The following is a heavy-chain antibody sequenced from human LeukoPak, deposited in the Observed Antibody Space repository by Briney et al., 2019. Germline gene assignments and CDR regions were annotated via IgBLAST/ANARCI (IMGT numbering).Heavy chain of an antibody. CDR2: IIPILGIA. J-gene: IGHJ4*02. D-gene: IGHD2-8*01. Sequence: SSVKVSCKASGGTFSSYTISWVRQAPGQGLEWMGRIIPILGIANYAQKFQGRVTTTADQSTSTAYMELSSLRSEDTAVYYCARDCTNGVCSKGGVDYWGQGTLVTVSS. V-gene: IGHV1-69*04. CDR3: ARDCTNGVCSKGGVDY. CDR1: GGTFSSYT.